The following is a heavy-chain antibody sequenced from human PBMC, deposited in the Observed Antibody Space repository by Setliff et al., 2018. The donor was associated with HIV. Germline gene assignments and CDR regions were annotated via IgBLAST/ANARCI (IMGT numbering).Heavy chain of an antibody. Sequence: TLSLTCTVSGGSISSGGLYWNWIRQYPGKGLEWIGYIYSGGGTYYNPSLKSRVTISVDTSKNQFSLDLRSVTAADTAIYYCARDDKNFFDYWGQGALVTVSS. CDR2: IYSGGGT. J-gene: IGHJ4*02. CDR3: ARDDKNFFDY. V-gene: IGHV4-31*03. CDR1: GGSISSGGLY.